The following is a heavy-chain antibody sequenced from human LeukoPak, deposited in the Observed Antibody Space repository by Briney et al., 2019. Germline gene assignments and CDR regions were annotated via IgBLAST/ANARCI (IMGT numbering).Heavy chain of an antibody. Sequence: SGGSLRLSCAASGLTFSAYSMSWVRQAPGKGLERVSAVGVSGVDTYYADSVKGRFTVSRDNSKSMLYLQVNSLRAEDTAVYYCAKDGYYGGRSWGYFDYWGQGTLVTVSS. J-gene: IGHJ4*02. V-gene: IGHV3-23*01. D-gene: IGHD3-10*01. CDR1: GLTFSAYS. CDR2: VGVSGVDT. CDR3: AKDGYYGGRSWGYFDY.